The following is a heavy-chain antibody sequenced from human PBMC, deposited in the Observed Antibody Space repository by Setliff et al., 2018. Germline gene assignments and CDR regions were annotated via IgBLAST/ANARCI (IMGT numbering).Heavy chain of an antibody. J-gene: IGHJ4*02. CDR2: IYSGGTT. Sequence: SETLSLTCTVSGDSLTSGPYYWTWVRQPAGKGLEWIGHIYSGGTTYYNSSLKSRVTISVDTSKSQFSLRLNSVTAADTAVYYCARTGTYRYFDYWGRGTLVTV. CDR1: GDSLTSGPYY. CDR3: ARTGTYRYFDY. V-gene: IGHV4-61*09. D-gene: IGHD1-1*01.